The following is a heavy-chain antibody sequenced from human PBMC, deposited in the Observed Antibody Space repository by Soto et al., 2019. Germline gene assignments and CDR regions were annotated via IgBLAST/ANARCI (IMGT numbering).Heavy chain of an antibody. CDR3: ARQYSSSPNWYFDL. V-gene: IGHV4-59*08. CDR2: IYYSGST. Sequence: QVQLQESGPGLVKPSETLSLTYTVSGGSISSYYWSWIRQPPGKGLEWIGYIYYSGSTNYNPSLKSRVTISVDTSKNQFSLKLSSVTAADTAVYYCARQYSSSPNWYFDLWGRGTLVTVSS. J-gene: IGHJ2*01. CDR1: GGSISSYY. D-gene: IGHD6-6*01.